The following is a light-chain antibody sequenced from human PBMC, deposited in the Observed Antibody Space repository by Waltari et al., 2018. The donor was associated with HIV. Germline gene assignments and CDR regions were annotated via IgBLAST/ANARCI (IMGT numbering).Light chain of an antibody. CDR3: NSYAGSNNWV. CDR1: SSDGGGSTY. Sequence: QSALTQPPSASGSPGQSVTISCTGPSSDGGGSTYVSWYQQHPAKAPKLMIYEVNKRPLGVPDRFSGSKSANTASLTVSGLQADDEADYYCNSYAGSNNWVFGGGTKLTVL. J-gene: IGLJ3*02. CDR2: EVN. V-gene: IGLV2-8*01.